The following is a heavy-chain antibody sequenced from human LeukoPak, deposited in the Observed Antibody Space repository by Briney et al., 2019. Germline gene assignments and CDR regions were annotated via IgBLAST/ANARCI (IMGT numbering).Heavy chain of an antibody. CDR3: ARGGVGCFDY. Sequence: SGGSLRLSCAASGFTFSSYWIHWVRQAPGKGLVWVSHINSDGSGATYADSVKGRLTISRDNAKNTVYLQMNSLRAEDTAMYYCARGGVGCFDYWGQGALVTASS. CDR1: GFTFSSYW. J-gene: IGHJ4*02. V-gene: IGHV3-74*01. CDR2: INSDGSGA. D-gene: IGHD6-19*01.